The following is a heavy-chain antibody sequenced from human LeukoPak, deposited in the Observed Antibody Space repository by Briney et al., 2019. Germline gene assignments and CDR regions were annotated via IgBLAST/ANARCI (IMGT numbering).Heavy chain of an antibody. CDR3: ARDRCSGGSCHYYFDY. J-gene: IGHJ4*02. D-gene: IGHD2-15*01. CDR1: GGTFSSYA. V-gene: IGHV1-69*13. CDR2: IIPIFGTA. Sequence: ASVKVSCKASGGTFSSYAISWVRQAPGQGLEWMGGIIPIFGTANYAQKFQGRVTITADGSTSTAYMELSSLRSEDTAVYYCARDRCSGGSCHYYFDYWGQGTLVTVSS.